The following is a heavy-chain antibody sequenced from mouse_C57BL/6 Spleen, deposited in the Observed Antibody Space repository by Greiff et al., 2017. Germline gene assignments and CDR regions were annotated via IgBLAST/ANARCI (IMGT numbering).Heavy chain of an antibody. V-gene: IGHV5-4*01. Sequence: EVKLVESGGGLVKPGGSLKLSCAASGFTFSSYAMSWVRQTPEKRLEWVATISDGGSYTYYPDNGKGRFTISRDNAKNNLYLQMSHLKSEDTAMYYCARDGHGSSLFAYWGQGTLVTVSA. J-gene: IGHJ3*01. CDR3: ARDGHGSSLFAY. D-gene: IGHD1-1*01. CDR2: ISDGGSYT. CDR1: GFTFSSYA.